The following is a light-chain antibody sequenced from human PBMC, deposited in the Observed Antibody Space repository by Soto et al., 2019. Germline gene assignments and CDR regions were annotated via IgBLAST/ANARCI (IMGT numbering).Light chain of an antibody. CDR3: AAWDDSLNGLYV. CDR1: SSNIGINT. Sequence: QSVLTQPPSASGTPGQMVTISCSGSSSNIGINTVNWYQQVPGTAPKLLIYTDNQRPSGVPDRFFGSKSGTSASLAISGLQSEDEADYYCAAWDDSLNGLYVFGTGTKVTVL. V-gene: IGLV1-44*01. J-gene: IGLJ1*01. CDR2: TDN.